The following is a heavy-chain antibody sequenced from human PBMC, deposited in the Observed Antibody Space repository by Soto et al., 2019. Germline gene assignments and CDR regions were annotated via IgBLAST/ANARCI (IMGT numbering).Heavy chain of an antibody. V-gene: IGHV5-51*01. D-gene: IGHD2-2*01. Sequence: GESLKISCKGSGYSFTSCWIGWVRQMPGKGLEWMGIIYPGDSDTRYSPPFQGQVTISADKSISTAYLQWSSLKASDTAMYYCARLRYCSSTSCYFYDAFDIWGQGTMVTVSS. CDR3: ARLRYCSSTSCYFYDAFDI. CDR1: GYSFTSCW. CDR2: IYPGDSDT. J-gene: IGHJ3*02.